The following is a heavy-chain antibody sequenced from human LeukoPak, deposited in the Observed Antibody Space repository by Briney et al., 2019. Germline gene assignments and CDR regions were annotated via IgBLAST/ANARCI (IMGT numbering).Heavy chain of an antibody. D-gene: IGHD3-3*01. CDR2: IYYSGST. J-gene: IGHJ4*02. CDR1: GGSISSYY. V-gene: IGHV4-59*08. Sequence: SETLSLTCTVSGGSISSYYWSWIRQPPGKGLEWIGYIYYSGSTNYNPSLKSRVTISVDTSKNQFSLKLSSVTAADTAVYYCARGGGSYYDFWSGSSGIFDYWGQGTLVTVSS. CDR3: ARGGGSYYDFWSGSSGIFDY.